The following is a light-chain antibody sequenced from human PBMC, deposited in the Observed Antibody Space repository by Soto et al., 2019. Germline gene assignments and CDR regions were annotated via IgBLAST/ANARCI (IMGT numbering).Light chain of an antibody. CDR1: QSLSVSY. CDR3: HQFGDSPQT. V-gene: IGKV3-20*01. Sequence: EIVLTQSPGTLSLSPGDRATLSCRASQSLSVSYIAWYQQKPGQAPRLLIYSTSTRTAGTPDRFTGRGSAKHFTLASSRQEPEDFAFYYWHQFGDSPQTFGQGTKVEV. CDR2: STS. J-gene: IGKJ1*01.